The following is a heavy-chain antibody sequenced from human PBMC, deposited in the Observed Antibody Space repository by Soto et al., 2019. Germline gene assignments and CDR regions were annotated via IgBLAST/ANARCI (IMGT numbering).Heavy chain of an antibody. Sequence: SETLSLTCAVYGGSFSGYYWSWIRQPPGKGLEWIGEINHSGSTNYNPSLKSRVTISVDTSKNQFSLKLSSVTAADTAVYYCARGLERIWGSYRYLHWGQGTLVTVSS. V-gene: IGHV4-34*01. CDR3: ARGLERIWGSYRYLH. CDR2: INHSGST. D-gene: IGHD3-16*02. CDR1: GGSFSGYY. J-gene: IGHJ4*02.